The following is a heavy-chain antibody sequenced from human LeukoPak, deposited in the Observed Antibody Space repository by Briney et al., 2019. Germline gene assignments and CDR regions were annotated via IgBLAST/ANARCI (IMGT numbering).Heavy chain of an antibody. Sequence: SETLSLTCNVSGGSISGSSFYWGWIRQPPGKGLEWIASIYYSGSTYYNPSLRSRVTISVDMSKNQFSLTLSPVTAADTAVYYCAREYSPINSRGGLHYWGQGTLVTVSS. V-gene: IGHV4-39*07. CDR1: GGSISGSSFY. D-gene: IGHD5-18*01. J-gene: IGHJ4*02. CDR3: AREYSPINSRGGLHY. CDR2: IYYSGST.